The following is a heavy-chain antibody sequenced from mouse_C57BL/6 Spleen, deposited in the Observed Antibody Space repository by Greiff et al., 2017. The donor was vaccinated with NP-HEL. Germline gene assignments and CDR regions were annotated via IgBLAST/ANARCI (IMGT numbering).Heavy chain of an antibody. V-gene: IGHV1-82*01. Sequence: QVQLKQSGPELVKPGASVKISCKASGYAFSSSWMNWVKQRPGKGLEWIGRIYPGDGDTNYNGKFKGKATLTADKSSSTAYMQLSSLTSEDSAVYFCARSHYYGSSFDYWGQGTTLTVSS. CDR2: IYPGDGDT. D-gene: IGHD1-1*01. J-gene: IGHJ2*01. CDR3: ARSHYYGSSFDY. CDR1: GYAFSSSW.